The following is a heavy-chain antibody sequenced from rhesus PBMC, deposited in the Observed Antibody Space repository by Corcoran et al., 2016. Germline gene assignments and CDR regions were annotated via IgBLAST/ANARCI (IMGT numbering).Heavy chain of an antibody. D-gene: IGHD3-22*01. CDR3: ARHGGGVINFDY. J-gene: IGHJ4*01. CDR1: GGSIRGYYY. CDR2: IYGGRGRT. Sequence: QMKLQQWGEGLVKASETLSLTCAVYGGSIRGYYYWNWIRQAPGKGLDGIGYIYGGRGRTSYNPSRKKRCTMSKEPSKNQFSLKLSSVTAADTAVYYCARHGGGVINFDYWGQGVLVTVSS. V-gene: IGHV4-73*01.